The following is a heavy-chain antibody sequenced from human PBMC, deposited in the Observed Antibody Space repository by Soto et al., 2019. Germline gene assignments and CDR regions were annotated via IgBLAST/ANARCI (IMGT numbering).Heavy chain of an antibody. D-gene: IGHD2-2*01. CDR1: GYTFTSYY. CDR3: ARDQRYCSSTSCPGGAFDI. CDR2: INPSGGST. V-gene: IGHV1-46*03. J-gene: IGHJ3*02. Sequence: GASVKVSCKASGYTFTSYYMHWVRQAPGQGLEWMGIINPSGGSTSYAQKFQGRATMTRDTSTSTVYMELSSLRSEDTAVYYCARDQRYCSSTSCPGGAFDIWGQGTMVTVSS.